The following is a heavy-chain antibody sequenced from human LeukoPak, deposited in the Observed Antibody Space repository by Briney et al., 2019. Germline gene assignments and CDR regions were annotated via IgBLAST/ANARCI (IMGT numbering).Heavy chain of an antibody. CDR2: ISAYNDNT. D-gene: IGHD1-26*01. Sequence: ASVKVSCMASGYTFTSYGITWVRQARGQGLEWMGWISAYNDNTNYAQKLQGRVTMPTDTSTSTAYMELRSLRSDDPAVYYCARGELRDTDDYWGQGTLVTVSS. V-gene: IGHV1-18*01. CDR1: GYTFTSYG. J-gene: IGHJ4*02. CDR3: ARGELRDTDDY.